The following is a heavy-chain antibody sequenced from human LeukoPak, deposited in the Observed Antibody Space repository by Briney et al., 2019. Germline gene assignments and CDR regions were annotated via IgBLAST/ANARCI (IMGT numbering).Heavy chain of an antibody. D-gene: IGHD3-22*01. CDR2: IYPRDSAT. CDR3: ARLSLNYDDSSSYQGCYFDN. CDR1: AYXFTSHG. V-gene: IGHV5-51*01. Sequence: WLSLTFSCTGSAYXFTSHGIAWARQMPGRGLGWVGIIYPRDSATRYSPSFQGQVTISADKSVSTAYLQWSILKASDTAMYYCARLSLNYDDSSSYQGCYFDNWGQGTLVTVSS. J-gene: IGHJ4*02.